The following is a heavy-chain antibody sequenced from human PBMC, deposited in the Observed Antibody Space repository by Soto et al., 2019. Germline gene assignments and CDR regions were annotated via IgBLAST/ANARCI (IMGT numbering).Heavy chain of an antibody. J-gene: IGHJ6*02. Sequence: QVQLVQSGAEVKKPGSSVKVSCKASGGTFSSYAISWVRQAPGQGLEWMGGIIPIFGTGNYAQKFQGRVTIPADESTRTAYMELSSLTSEDTAGYYCARDPGGTTVAFGMDVWGQGTKVTVSS. CDR3: ARDPGGTTVAFGMDV. V-gene: IGHV1-69*01. CDR2: IIPIFGTG. CDR1: GGTFSSYA. D-gene: IGHD4-17*01.